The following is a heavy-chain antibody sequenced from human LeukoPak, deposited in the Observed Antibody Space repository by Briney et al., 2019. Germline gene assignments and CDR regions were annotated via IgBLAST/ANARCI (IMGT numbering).Heavy chain of an antibody. CDR3: ARELGRRWLQSFGAFDI. Sequence: GGSLRLSCAASGFTFSSYGMSWVRQAPGKGLEWVSAISGSGGSTYYADSVKGRFTISRDNSKNTLYLQMNSLRAEDTAVYYCARELGRRWLQSFGAFDIWGQGTMVTVSS. CDR2: ISGSGGST. CDR1: GFTFSSYG. J-gene: IGHJ3*02. D-gene: IGHD5-24*01. V-gene: IGHV3-23*01.